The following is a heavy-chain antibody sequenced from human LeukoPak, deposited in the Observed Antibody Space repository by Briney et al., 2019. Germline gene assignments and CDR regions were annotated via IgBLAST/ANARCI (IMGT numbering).Heavy chain of an antibody. CDR2: IYYSGST. D-gene: IGHD3-3*01. CDR1: GGSISSYY. CDR3: ARGSDYGDY. Sequence: SETLSLTCTVSGGSISSYYWSWIRQPPGKGLEWIGYIYYSGSTNYNPSLKGRVTMSVDTSKNQFSLRLSSVTAADTAVYYCARGSDYGDYWGQGTLVTVAS. V-gene: IGHV4-59*01. J-gene: IGHJ4*02.